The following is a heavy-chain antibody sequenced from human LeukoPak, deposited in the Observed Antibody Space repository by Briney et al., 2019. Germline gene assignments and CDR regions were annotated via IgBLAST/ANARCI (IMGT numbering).Heavy chain of an antibody. J-gene: IGHJ4*02. Sequence: ASVKVSCKASGYTFTGYYMHWVRQAPGQGLEWMGRTNPNSGGTNYAQKFQGRVTMTRDTSISTAYMELSRLRSDDTAVYYCALTYYYDSSGYYYTFDYWDQGTLVTVSS. CDR2: TNPNSGGT. V-gene: IGHV1-2*06. CDR1: GYTFTGYY. CDR3: ALTYYYDSSGYYYTFDY. D-gene: IGHD3-22*01.